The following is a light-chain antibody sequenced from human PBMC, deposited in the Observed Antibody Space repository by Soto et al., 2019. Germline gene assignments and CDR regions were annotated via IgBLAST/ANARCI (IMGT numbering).Light chain of an antibody. V-gene: IGKV3-20*01. Sequence: EIVLTQSPGTLSLSPGERATLSCRASQSVSSTYLAWYQQKPGQAPRLLIYGASSRATGIPDRFSGSGSGTDLTLTISRLEPEDFAVYYCQIYDLSPFPFGQGTKLEIK. J-gene: IGKJ2*01. CDR2: GAS. CDR3: QIYDLSPFP. CDR1: QSVSSTY.